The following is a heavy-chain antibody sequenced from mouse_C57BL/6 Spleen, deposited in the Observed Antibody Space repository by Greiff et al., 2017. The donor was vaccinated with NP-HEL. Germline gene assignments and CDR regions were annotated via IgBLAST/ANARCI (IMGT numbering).Heavy chain of an antibody. J-gene: IGHJ3*01. CDR2: IDPVDGDT. Sequence: EVQLQQSGAELVRPGASVKLSCTASGFNIKDYYMHWVKQRPEQGLEWIGRIDPVDGDTEYAPKFQGKATMTADTSSTTASLQLISLTSEDTAVYYCTPIYDGYYVWFAYWGQGTLVTVSA. V-gene: IGHV14-1*01. CDR3: TPIYDGYYVWFAY. CDR1: GFNIKDYY. D-gene: IGHD2-3*01.